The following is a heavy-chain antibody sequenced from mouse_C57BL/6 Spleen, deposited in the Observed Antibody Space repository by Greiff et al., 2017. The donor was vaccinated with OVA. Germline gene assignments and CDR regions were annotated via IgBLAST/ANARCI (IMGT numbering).Heavy chain of an antibody. CDR3: ARHEEAYYSNYGYFDV. D-gene: IGHD2-5*01. CDR2: FYPGSGSI. CDR1: GYTFTEYT. V-gene: IGHV1-62-2*01. Sequence: QVQLQQSGAELVKPGASVKLSCKASGYTFTEYTIHWVKQRSGQGLEWIGWFYPGSGSIKYDEKFKDKATLTADKSSSTVYMELSRLTSEDSAVYFCARHEEAYYSNYGYFDVWGTGTTVTVSS. J-gene: IGHJ1*03.